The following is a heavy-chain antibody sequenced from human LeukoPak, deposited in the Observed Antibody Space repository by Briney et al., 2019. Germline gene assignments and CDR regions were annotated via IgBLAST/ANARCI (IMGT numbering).Heavy chain of an antibody. CDR3: ARAGYSYGTGYYFDY. CDR2: IYYTGAT. D-gene: IGHD5-18*01. CDR1: GGSISNYY. Sequence: PSETLSLTCTVSGGSISNYYWSWIRLPPGKGLEWMGDIYYTGATYYNPSLKSRVTISLDTSKNQFSLKLSSVTAADAAVYYCARAGYSYGTGYYFDYWGQGALVTVPS. J-gene: IGHJ4*02. V-gene: IGHV4-59*01.